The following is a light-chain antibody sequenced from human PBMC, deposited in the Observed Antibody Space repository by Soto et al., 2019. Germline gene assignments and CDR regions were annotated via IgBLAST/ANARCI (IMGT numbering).Light chain of an antibody. Sequence: DIQMTQSPSSLSASVGDRVTITCRTNQNIIFYLNWYQQKPGKAPKLLIYAASNLQSGVPSRFSGSGSGTKFPLTIISLQPEDFATYFCHQSYTPPVYTFGQGNRLEIK. CDR3: HQSYTPPVYT. J-gene: IGKJ2*01. CDR2: AAS. V-gene: IGKV1-39*01. CDR1: QNIIFY.